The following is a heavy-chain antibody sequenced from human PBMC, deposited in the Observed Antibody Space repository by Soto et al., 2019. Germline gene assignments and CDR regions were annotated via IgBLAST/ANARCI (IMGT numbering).Heavy chain of an antibody. V-gene: IGHV1-3*01. J-gene: IGHJ4*02. Sequence: QVQLVQSGAEVKRPGASVKVFCKASGYTFTTHTMHWVRQAPGQGLEWMGWMNGGNGNTKYSQKFQGRVTFTRDTFASTAYMELSSLRSDDTAVYYCTRLETDYWGQGTLVTVSS. CDR1: GYTFTTHT. CDR2: MNGGNGNT. CDR3: TRLETDY.